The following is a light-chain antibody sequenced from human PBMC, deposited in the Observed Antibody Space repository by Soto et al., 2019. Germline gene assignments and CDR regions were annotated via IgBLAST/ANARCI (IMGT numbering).Light chain of an antibody. Sequence: QSALTQPASVSGSPGQSITISCTGTSSDVGAYTYVSWYQQHPGKAPKVMIFEVSHRPSGVSDRFSGSKSGNTASLTISGLQADDEADYYCISYASSGLSFFGTGTKLTVL. CDR2: EVS. V-gene: IGLV2-14*01. J-gene: IGLJ1*01. CDR1: SSDVGAYTY. CDR3: ISYASSGLSF.